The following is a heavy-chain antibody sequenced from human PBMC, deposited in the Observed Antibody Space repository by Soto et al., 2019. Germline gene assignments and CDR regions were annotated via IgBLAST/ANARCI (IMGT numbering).Heavy chain of an antibody. CDR3: ASYGDFWGLGDYYYYGMDV. Sequence: GGSLRLSCAASGFTFSSYWMSWVRQAPGKGLEWVANIKQDGSEKYYVDSVKGRFTISRDNAKNSLYLQMNSLRAEDTAVYYCASYGDFWGLGDYYYYGMDVWGQGATVTVSS. CDR1: GFTFSSYW. CDR2: IKQDGSEK. V-gene: IGHV3-7*03. D-gene: IGHD3-3*01. J-gene: IGHJ6*02.